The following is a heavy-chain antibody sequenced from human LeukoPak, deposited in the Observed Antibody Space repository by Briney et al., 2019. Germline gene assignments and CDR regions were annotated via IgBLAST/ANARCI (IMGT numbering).Heavy chain of an antibody. D-gene: IGHD2-15*01. CDR2: VSYRGST. Sequence: NPSETLSLTCSVSGDSISSSGYYWGWIRQPPGKGLEWIGRVSYRGSTYYNPSLTTQVTISVDTSKNQFSLRLSSVTAADTAVYFCARDSRYCSGGNCHLRFDYWGQGILVTVSS. CDR3: ARDSRYCSGGNCHLRFDY. J-gene: IGHJ4*02. CDR1: GDSISSSGYY. V-gene: IGHV4-39*07.